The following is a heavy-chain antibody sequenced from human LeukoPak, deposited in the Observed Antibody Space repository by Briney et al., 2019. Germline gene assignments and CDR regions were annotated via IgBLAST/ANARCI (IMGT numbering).Heavy chain of an antibody. D-gene: IGHD3-22*01. Sequence: ASVTVSCTASGYTFTTYPINWVRQAPGQGLEWMGWIDTNTGSPTYAQGLTGRFVFSLDTSVSTAFLQINSLKAEDTALYYCVRGIDTTGYFNCWGQETLVTVSS. CDR3: VRGIDTTGYFNC. V-gene: IGHV7-4-1*02. CDR2: IDTNTGSP. J-gene: IGHJ4*02. CDR1: GYTFTTYP.